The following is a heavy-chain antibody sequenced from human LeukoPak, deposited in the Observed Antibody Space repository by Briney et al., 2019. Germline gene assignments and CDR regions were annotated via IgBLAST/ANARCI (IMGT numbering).Heavy chain of an antibody. CDR1: GYTFTSNY. Sequence: ASVKVSCKAFGYTFTSNYMHWVRQAPGQGPEWMGVISPSGGSTTYAQKFQGRVTMTRDTSTSTVYMELSSLRSEDTAVYYCAREGEDYDSSGYLGYWGQGTLVTVSS. CDR2: ISPSGGST. CDR3: AREGEDYDSSGYLGY. J-gene: IGHJ4*02. V-gene: IGHV1-46*01. D-gene: IGHD3-22*01.